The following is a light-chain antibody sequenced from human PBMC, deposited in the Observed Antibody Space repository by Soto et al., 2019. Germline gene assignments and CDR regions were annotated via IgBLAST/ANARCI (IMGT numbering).Light chain of an antibody. CDR1: DIGSKS. CDR2: DDS. CDR3: QVWDTSSDHVV. V-gene: IGLV3-21*02. J-gene: IGLJ2*01. Sequence: SYELTQPPSVSEAPGQTARMTCAGNDIGSKSVHWYQKRPGQAPVLVVYDDSDRPSGIPGRFSGSNSGSTATLTIARVEAGDEADYFCQVWDTSSDHVVFGGGTKVTVL.